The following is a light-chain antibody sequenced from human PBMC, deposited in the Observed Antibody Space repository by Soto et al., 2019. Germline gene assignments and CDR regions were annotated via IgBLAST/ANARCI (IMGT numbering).Light chain of an antibody. J-gene: IGKJ3*01. CDR3: QQSYSTVT. CDR2: AAS. Sequence: DIQMTQSPSTLSASVGGRFNITCRASQSISSWLAWYQQKPGKAPKLLIYAASSLQSGVPSRLSGSGSGTDFTLTISSLKPEDFATYYCQQSYSTVTFGPGTKVDIK. CDR1: QSISSW. V-gene: IGKV1-39*01.